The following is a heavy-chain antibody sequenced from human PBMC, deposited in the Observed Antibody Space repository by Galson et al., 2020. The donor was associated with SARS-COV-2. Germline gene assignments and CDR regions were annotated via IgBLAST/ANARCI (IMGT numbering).Heavy chain of an antibody. CDR2: IYHSGST. Sequence: SETLSLTCAVSGGSISSGGYSWSWIRQPPGKGLEWIGYIYHSGSTYYNPSLKSRVIISVDRSKNQFSLKLSSVTAADTAVYYCARVGCSGGSPHQPNKDFECWFDPWGQGTLVTVSS. CDR1: GGSISSGGYS. J-gene: IGHJ5*02. CDR3: ARVGCSGGSPHQPNKDFECWFDP. V-gene: IGHV4-30-2*01. D-gene: IGHD2-15*01.